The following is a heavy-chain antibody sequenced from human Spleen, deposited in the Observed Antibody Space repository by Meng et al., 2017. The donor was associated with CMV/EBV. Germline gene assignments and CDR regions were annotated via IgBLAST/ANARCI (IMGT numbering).Heavy chain of an antibody. CDR2: ISGSGGST. CDR3: AKDRLVRRELLDHYFQH. Sequence: GESLKISCAASGFTFSSYAMSWVRQAPGKGLEWVSAISGSGGSTYYADSVKGRFTISRDNSKNTLYLQMNSLGAEDTAVYYCAKDRLVRRELLDHYFQHWGQGTLVTVSS. D-gene: IGHD1-26*01. J-gene: IGHJ1*01. V-gene: IGHV3-23*01. CDR1: GFTFSSYA.